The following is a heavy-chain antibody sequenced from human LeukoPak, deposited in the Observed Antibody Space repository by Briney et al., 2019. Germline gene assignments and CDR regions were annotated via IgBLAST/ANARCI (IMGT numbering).Heavy chain of an antibody. Sequence: GGSLRLSCAVSGFTFSDYYMGWIRQAPGKGLEWVGRSSDKANGYTTKYAASVRDRFTISRDDSKNSLYLQMKSLKIEDTAVYYCARSGDSYGPNWFDPWGQGTLVTVSS. V-gene: IGHV3-72*01. CDR1: GFTFSDYY. D-gene: IGHD5-18*01. J-gene: IGHJ5*02. CDR3: ARSGDSYGPNWFDP. CDR2: SSDKANGYTT.